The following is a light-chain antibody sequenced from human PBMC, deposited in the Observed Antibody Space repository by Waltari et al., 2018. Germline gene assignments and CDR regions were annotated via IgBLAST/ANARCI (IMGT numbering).Light chain of an antibody. CDR2: WAS. V-gene: IGKV4-1*01. CDR3: QQYSNTPLT. Sequence: DIVMTQSPDSLAVSLGERATIDCKSSQSILYSPDKRNYLNWLQQKPGQPPKLLIYWASIRESGVPDRFNGSGSGTHFTLTINNLQAEDVAVYYCQQYSNTPLTFGGGTRVEIK. J-gene: IGKJ4*01. CDR1: QSILYSPDKRNY.